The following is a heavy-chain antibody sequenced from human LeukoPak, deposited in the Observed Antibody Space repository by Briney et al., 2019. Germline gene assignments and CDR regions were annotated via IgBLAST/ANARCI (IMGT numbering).Heavy chain of an antibody. CDR3: ARGRTPTDY. CDR2: IYYRGTT. D-gene: IGHD1/OR15-1a*01. J-gene: IGHJ4*02. CDR1: GGSISSYY. V-gene: IGHV4-59*01. Sequence: PSQTLSLTCTVSGGSISSYYWSWVRQPPGKGLEWIGCIYYRGTTNYNPSLKSRVSMSVDTSKKQFSLKLSSVTAADTAVYYCARGRTPTDYWGQGSLVTVSS.